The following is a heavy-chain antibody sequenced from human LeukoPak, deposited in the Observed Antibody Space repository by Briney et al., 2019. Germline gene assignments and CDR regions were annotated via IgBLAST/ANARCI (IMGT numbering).Heavy chain of an antibody. Sequence: GGSLRLSCAASGFTFDDYAMHWVRQAPGKGLEWVSGISWNSGSIGYADSVKGRFTISRGNAKNSLYLQMNSLRAEDMALYYCAKDYDSSGYYSGYFDYWGQGTLVTVSS. V-gene: IGHV3-9*03. J-gene: IGHJ4*02. D-gene: IGHD3-22*01. CDR1: GFTFDDYA. CDR3: AKDYDSSGYYSGYFDY. CDR2: ISWNSGSI.